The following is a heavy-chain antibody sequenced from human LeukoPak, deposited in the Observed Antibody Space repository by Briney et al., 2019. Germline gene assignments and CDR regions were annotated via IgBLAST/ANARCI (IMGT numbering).Heavy chain of an antibody. Sequence: ASVKVSCKASGYTFTSYGISWVRQAPGQGLEWMGWINTNTGNPTYAQGFTGRFVFSLDTSVSTAYLQISSLKAEDTAVYYCARGSGGVGYYDFWSGYYTGQLDVWGQGTTVTVSS. CDR2: INTNTGNP. CDR1: GYTFTSYG. D-gene: IGHD3-3*01. J-gene: IGHJ6*02. CDR3: ARGSGGVGYYDFWSGYYTGQLDV. V-gene: IGHV7-4-1*02.